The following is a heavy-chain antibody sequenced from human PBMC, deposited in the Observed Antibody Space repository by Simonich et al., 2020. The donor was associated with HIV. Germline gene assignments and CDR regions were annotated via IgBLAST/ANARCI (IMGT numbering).Heavy chain of an antibody. CDR1: GGSLSGYY. J-gene: IGHJ6*03. CDR2: NKQSGST. V-gene: IGHV4-34*01. CDR3: ARIGPDYYRGYYYVDV. D-gene: IGHD3-10*01. Sequence: QVQLQQWGAGLLKPSETLSLTCAVYGGSLSGYYLRWIRQPPGRGLGWIGENKQSGSTNYNPSLKSRVTISVDTSKKQIPLKVRSVTAADTAVYYCARIGPDYYRGYYYVDVWGKGTTVSVSS.